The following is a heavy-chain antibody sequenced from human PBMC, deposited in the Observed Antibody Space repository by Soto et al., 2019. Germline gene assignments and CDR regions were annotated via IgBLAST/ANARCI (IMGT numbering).Heavy chain of an antibody. CDR3: AKDRQSFSNWFDP. J-gene: IGHJ5*02. V-gene: IGHV3-23*01. CDR1: GFTFTSYA. CDR2: ISGGGGNT. D-gene: IGHD3-16*02. Sequence: HPGGSLRLSCAASGFTFTSYAMSWVRQAPGKGLEWVSSISGGGGNTYYADSVKGRFTISRDNSQNTLDLQMNSLRAEDTAVYYCAKDRQSFSNWFDPWGQGTLVTVSS.